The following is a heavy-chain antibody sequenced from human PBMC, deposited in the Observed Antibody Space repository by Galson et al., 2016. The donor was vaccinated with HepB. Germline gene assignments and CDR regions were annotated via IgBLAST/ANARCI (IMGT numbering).Heavy chain of an antibody. J-gene: IGHJ4*02. V-gene: IGHV2-5*02. CDR1: GFSLSSNGVG. CDR2: IFWDDDQ. CDR3: AHRGLHDPSGYSYSPFDF. Sequence: PALVKPTQTLTLTCTVSGFSLSSNGVGVGWIRQPPGTALEWLALIFWDDDQRHNPSLKNRVTVTKDTSKNQVVLTVTDMYPVDTATYFCAHRGLHDPSGYSYSPFDFWGQGILVTVSS. D-gene: IGHD5-18*01.